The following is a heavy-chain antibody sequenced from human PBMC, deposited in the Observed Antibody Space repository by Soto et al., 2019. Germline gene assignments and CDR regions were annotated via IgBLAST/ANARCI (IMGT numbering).Heavy chain of an antibody. CDR2: IWYDGSND. J-gene: IGHJ4*02. V-gene: IGHV3-33*01. D-gene: IGHD5-18*01. CDR1: GFSFSTYG. CDR3: GRGYNYADY. Sequence: PGGSLRLSCAVSGFSFSTYGMQWVRQAPGKGLEWVAEIWYDGSNDFYSDSVKGRFTISRDNAKNTLFLQMNSLRAEDTAMYYCGRGYNYADYWGQGTQVTVSS.